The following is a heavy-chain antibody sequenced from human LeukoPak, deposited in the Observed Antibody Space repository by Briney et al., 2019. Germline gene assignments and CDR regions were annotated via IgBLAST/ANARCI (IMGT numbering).Heavy chain of an antibody. Sequence: SVKVSFKASGGTFSIHAISWVRQAPGQGLEWMGGIIPIFGTANYAQKFQGRVTITADESMGIVYMELSSLRSEDTAVYHCARDQGDVTVAGSPFDYWGQGTLVTVSS. J-gene: IGHJ4*02. V-gene: IGHV1-69*13. CDR3: ARDQGDVTVAGSPFDY. D-gene: IGHD6-19*01. CDR1: GGTFSIHA. CDR2: IIPIFGTA.